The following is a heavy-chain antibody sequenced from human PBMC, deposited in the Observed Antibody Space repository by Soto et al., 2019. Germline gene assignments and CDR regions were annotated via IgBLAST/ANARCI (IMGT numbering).Heavy chain of an antibody. CDR1: GYTFANYW. V-gene: IGHV5-51*01. D-gene: IGHD5-12*01. Sequence: GQSLKISGKASGYTFANYWIGWVCQKPGKGLEWMGVIYPGDSETTYSPSFEGQVIISVDRSRGTAFLEWSSLKASDTAMYYCASPGAPTDKVVYDFWGQGTQVTVSS. J-gene: IGHJ4*02. CDR3: ASPGAPTDKVVYDF. CDR2: IYPGDSET.